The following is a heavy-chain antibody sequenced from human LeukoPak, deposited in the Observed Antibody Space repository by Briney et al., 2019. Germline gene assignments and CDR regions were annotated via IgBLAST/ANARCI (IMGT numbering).Heavy chain of an antibody. Sequence: GGSLRLSCAASGFTFSSYAMSWVRQSPGKWLEWVSAISGSGGRTYYADSVAGRFTISRDNSNNTLYLQMNSLRAEDTAVYYCAKALDSSSSPRDLWGRGTLVTVSS. CDR3: AKALDSSSSPRDL. J-gene: IGHJ2*01. V-gene: IGHV3-23*01. D-gene: IGHD6-13*01. CDR1: GFTFSSYA. CDR2: ISGSGGRT.